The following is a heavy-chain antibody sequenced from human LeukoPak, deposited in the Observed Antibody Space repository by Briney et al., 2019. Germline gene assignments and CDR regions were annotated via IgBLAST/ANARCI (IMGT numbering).Heavy chain of an antibody. D-gene: IGHD4-17*01. J-gene: IGHJ5*02. CDR1: GFTFSSFA. CDR2: IWYNGSNK. CDR3: SRGGYGDYNNWFDP. Sequence: GGSLRLSCAASGFTFSSFAMHWVRQAPGKGLEWVADIWYNGSNKYYAESVKGRFTISRGNSKNMLYLQLNSLRAEDTAVYYCSRGGYGDYNNWFDPWGQGTLVIVSS. V-gene: IGHV3-33*01.